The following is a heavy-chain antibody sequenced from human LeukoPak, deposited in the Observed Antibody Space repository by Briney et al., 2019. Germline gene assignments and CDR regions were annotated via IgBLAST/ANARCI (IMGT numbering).Heavy chain of an antibody. D-gene: IGHD1-14*01. CDR1: GLTFRKYG. J-gene: IGHJ3*02. V-gene: IGHV3-33*07. CDR3: ARGGNAFDI. Sequence: GGSLRLSCAASGLTFRKYGMGWVRQAPGKGLEWVAVIWYDGSNKYYADSVKGRFTISRDNFKNTLYLQMNSLRVEDTAAYYCARGGNAFDIWGQGTMVTVSS. CDR2: IWYDGSNK.